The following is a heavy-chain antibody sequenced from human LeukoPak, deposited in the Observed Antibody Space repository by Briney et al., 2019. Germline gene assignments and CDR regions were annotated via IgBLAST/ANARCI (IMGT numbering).Heavy chain of an antibody. CDR2: ISGSGGST. Sequence: PGGSLRLSCAASGFTFSSYAMSWVRQAPGKGLEWVSAISGSGGSTYYADSVKCRFTISRDNSKNTLYLQMNSLRAEDTAVYYCAKGGYCSSTSCYTSWFDPWGQGTLVTVSS. CDR1: GFTFSSYA. J-gene: IGHJ5*02. CDR3: AKGGYCSSTSCYTSWFDP. V-gene: IGHV3-23*01. D-gene: IGHD2-2*02.